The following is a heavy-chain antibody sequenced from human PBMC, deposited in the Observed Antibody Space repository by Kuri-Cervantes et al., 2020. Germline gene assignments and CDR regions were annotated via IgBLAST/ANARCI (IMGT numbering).Heavy chain of an antibody. J-gene: IGHJ4*02. CDR2: VFYDGNKK. D-gene: IGHD3-10*01. Sequence: GGSLRLSCAASGFTFTNHVMHWVRQPPGMGLEWVTVVFYDGNKKYYADSVKGRFTISRDNSKNTLYLQMNSLRAEDTAVYYCAKVGDTDLNDYWGQGTLVTVSS. CDR3: AKVGDTDLNDY. V-gene: IGHV3-30-3*01. CDR1: GFTFTNHV.